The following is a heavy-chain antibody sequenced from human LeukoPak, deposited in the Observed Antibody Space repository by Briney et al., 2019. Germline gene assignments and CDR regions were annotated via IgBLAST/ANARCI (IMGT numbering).Heavy chain of an antibody. V-gene: IGHV3-48*01. CDR3: ARFSSSWIYYFDY. Sequence: GGSLRLSCAASGFTFSSYSMNWVRQAPGKGLEWVSYISSSSSTIYYADSVKGRFIISRDNAKNSLYLQMNSLRAEDTAVYYCARFSSSWIYYFDYWGQGTLVTVSS. D-gene: IGHD6-13*01. J-gene: IGHJ4*02. CDR1: GFTFSSYS. CDR2: ISSSSSTI.